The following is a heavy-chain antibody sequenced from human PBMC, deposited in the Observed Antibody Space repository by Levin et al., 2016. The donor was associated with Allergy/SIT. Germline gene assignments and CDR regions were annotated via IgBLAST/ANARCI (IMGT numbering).Heavy chain of an antibody. D-gene: IGHD2-8*01. V-gene: IGHV3-7*03. J-gene: IGHJ4*02. CDR3: ARQPTLLMVYAAFDY. CDR2: IKEDGSEK. Sequence: GESLKISCAASGFTFSSNWMSWVRQAPGKGLEWVANIKEDGSEKYYVDSVKGRFTISRDNAKNSLYLQMNSLRAEDTAVYYCARQPTLLMVYAAFDYWGQGTLVTVSS. CDR1: GFTFSSNW.